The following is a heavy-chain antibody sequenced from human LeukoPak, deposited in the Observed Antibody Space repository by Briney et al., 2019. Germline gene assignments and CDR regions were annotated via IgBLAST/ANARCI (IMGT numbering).Heavy chain of an antibody. CDR1: GGSISSGGYY. V-gene: IGHV4-31*03. D-gene: IGHD4-17*01. CDR2: IYYSGST. J-gene: IGHJ5*02. CDR3: VRGVGDYVFDP. Sequence: PSQTLSLTCTVSGGSISSGGYYWSWIRQHPGKGLEWIGYIYYSGSTYYNPSLKSRATISVDTSKDQFSLKLNSVTAADTAVYYCVRGVGDYVFDPWGQGTLVTVSS.